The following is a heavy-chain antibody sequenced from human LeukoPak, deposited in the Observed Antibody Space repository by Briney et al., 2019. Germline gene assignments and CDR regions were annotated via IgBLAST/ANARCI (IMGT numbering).Heavy chain of an antibody. D-gene: IGHD6-19*01. Sequence: PGGSLRLSCAASGFTFSSFNMDWVRQAPGKGLEWVSSISSTSSLIWYADSLKGRFTISRDNAKNSLYLQMDSLRAEDTAVYYCARYNSGWNDYWGQGTLVTVSS. CDR2: ISSTSSLI. CDR1: GFTFSSFN. J-gene: IGHJ4*02. CDR3: ARYNSGWNDY. V-gene: IGHV3-21*01.